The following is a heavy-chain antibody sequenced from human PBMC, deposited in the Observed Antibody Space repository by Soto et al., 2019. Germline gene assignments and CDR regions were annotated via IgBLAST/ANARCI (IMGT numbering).Heavy chain of an antibody. Sequence: GASLRLSCTASGFNFGDYAMSWVRQAPGKGLEWVGFIRSKAYGGTTEYAATVKGRFTISRDDSKSIAYLRMNSLKTEDTAVYYCTAGKLYPSLDFDYWGQGTLVTVSS. D-gene: IGHD2-8*01. CDR3: TAGKLYPSLDFDY. CDR2: IRSKAYGGTT. J-gene: IGHJ4*02. CDR1: GFNFGDYA. V-gene: IGHV3-49*04.